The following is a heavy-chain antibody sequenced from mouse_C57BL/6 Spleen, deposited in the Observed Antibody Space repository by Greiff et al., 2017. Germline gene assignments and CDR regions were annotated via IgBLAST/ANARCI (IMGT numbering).Heavy chain of an antibody. CDR2: IYPRDGST. D-gene: IGHD2-4*01. CDR1: GYTFTDHT. CDR3: ARGRDYDPNYYAMDY. J-gene: IGHJ4*01. Sequence: QVQLQQSDAELVKPGASVKISCKVSGYTFTDHTIHWMKQRPEQGLEWIGYIYPRDGSTKYNEKFKGKATLTADKSSSTAYMQLNSLTSEASAVYFCARGRDYDPNYYAMDYWGQGTSVTVSS. V-gene: IGHV1-78*01.